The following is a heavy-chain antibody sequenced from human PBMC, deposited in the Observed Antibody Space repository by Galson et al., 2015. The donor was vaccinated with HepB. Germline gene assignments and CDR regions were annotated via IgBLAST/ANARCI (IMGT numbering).Heavy chain of an antibody. J-gene: IGHJ6*02. CDR1: GFTFSSYW. D-gene: IGHD3-10*01. CDR3: ARGPLGGSGSQNYYYYGMDV. V-gene: IGHV3-74*01. CDR2: INSDGSST. Sequence: SLRLSCAASGFTFSSYWMHWVRQAPGKGLVWVSRINSDGSSTSYADSVKGRFTISRDNAKNTLYLQMNSLRAEDTAVYYCARGPLGGSGSQNYYYYGMDVWGQGTTVTVSS.